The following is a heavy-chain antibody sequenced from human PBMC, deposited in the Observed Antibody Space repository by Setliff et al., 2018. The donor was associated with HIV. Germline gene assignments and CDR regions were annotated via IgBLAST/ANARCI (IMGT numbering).Heavy chain of an antibody. J-gene: IGHJ4*02. CDR2: IWYGGSNE. CDR3: VRDQNTPSRCRSKTCINPGDY. V-gene: IGHV3-33*08. D-gene: IGHD2-2*01. CDR1: GFTSNDHG. Sequence: GGSLRLSCAVSGFTSNDHGMHWVRQAPGKGLEWVAIIWYGGSNEYYADPVKGRFTISRDNSKNTLYLQMDSLRAEDTAVYYCVRDQNTPSRCRSKTCINPGDYWGLGTLVTVSS.